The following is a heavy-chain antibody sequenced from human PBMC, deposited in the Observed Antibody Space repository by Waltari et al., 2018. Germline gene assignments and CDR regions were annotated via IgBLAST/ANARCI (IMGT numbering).Heavy chain of an antibody. CDR2: INTRTSET. CDR1: GYTFSEYY. CDR3: VRDCTRGGY. Sequence: QVQLIQSGAEVKEPGASVKVSCKVSGYTFSEYYMHWVRQAPGQGLEWMGWINTRTSETRYVQTVQGRVTMPTETSTSTAYMELNILTSDDTAVYYCVRDCTRGGYWGQGTLVAVSS. D-gene: IGHD3-10*01. V-gene: IGHV1-2*02. J-gene: IGHJ4*02.